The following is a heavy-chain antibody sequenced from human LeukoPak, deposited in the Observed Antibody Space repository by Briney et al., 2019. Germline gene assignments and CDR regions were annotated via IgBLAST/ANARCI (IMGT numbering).Heavy chain of an antibody. Sequence: GASVKVSCKASGYTFTGYYMHWVRQAPGQGLEWMGWISAYNGNTNYAQKLQGRVTMTTDTSTSTAYMELRSLRSDDTAVYYCARGLYSHDYGGKEADYWGQGTLVTVSS. CDR3: ARGLYSHDYGGKEADY. CDR2: ISAYNGNT. D-gene: IGHD4-23*01. V-gene: IGHV1-18*04. CDR1: GYTFTGYY. J-gene: IGHJ4*02.